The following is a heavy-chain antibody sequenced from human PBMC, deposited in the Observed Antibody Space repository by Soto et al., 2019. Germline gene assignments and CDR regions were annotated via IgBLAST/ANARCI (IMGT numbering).Heavy chain of an antibody. Sequence: GGSLRLSCTASGFTFGDYAMSWFRQAPWKGLEWVGFIRSKAYGGTTEYAASVKGRFTISRDDSKSIAYLQMNSLKTEDTAVYYCTRVLWFGELSFLFFDYWGQGTLVTVSS. J-gene: IGHJ4*02. D-gene: IGHD3-10*01. V-gene: IGHV3-49*03. CDR1: GFTFGDYA. CDR2: IRSKAYGGTT. CDR3: TRVLWFGELSFLFFDY.